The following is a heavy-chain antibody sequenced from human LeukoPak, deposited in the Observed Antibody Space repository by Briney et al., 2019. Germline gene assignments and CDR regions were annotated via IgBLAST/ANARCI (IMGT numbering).Heavy chain of an antibody. CDR1: GFTFSSHW. CDR2: IQQDGSNK. D-gene: IGHD6-19*01. J-gene: IGHJ4*02. V-gene: IGHV3-7*05. Sequence: GGSLRLSCAASGFTFSSHWMYWVRQAPGKGLEWVANIQQDGSNKYYVDSVRGRFTISRDNAKNSLYLQMNSLRAEDTAVYYCASSAGALIDCWGQGTLVIVSS. CDR3: ASSAGALIDC.